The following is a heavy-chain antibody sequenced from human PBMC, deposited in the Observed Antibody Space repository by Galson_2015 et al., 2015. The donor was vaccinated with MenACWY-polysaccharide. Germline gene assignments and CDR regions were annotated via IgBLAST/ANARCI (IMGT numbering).Heavy chain of an antibody. Sequence: SVKVSCKASGYTFTGYYMHWVRQAPGQGLEWMGWINPNSGGTNYAQKFQGRVTMTRDTSISTAYMELSRLRSDDTAVYYCARGGDIVLMVYAIAWFDPWGQGTLVTVSS. V-gene: IGHV1-2*02. CDR2: INPNSGGT. J-gene: IGHJ5*02. D-gene: IGHD2-8*01. CDR1: GYTFTGYY. CDR3: ARGGDIVLMVYAIAWFDP.